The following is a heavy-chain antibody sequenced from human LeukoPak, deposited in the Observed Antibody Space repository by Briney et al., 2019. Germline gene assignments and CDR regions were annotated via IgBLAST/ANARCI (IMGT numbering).Heavy chain of an antibody. D-gene: IGHD3-10*01. V-gene: IGHV4-4*02. J-gene: IGHJ4*02. CDR1: VGSISSSNW. CDR2: FYHSGST. Sequence: PSGTLSLTCAVSVGSISSSNWLSWVRQPPGKGLEWVGEFYHSGSTHYTPSLKSRATTSVDTNKNQLSLKMSSVTDADTAVYYCARDRGLTPSSDPSQNGDYSFDYWGQGTLVTVSS. CDR3: ARDRGLTPSSDPSQNGDYSFDY.